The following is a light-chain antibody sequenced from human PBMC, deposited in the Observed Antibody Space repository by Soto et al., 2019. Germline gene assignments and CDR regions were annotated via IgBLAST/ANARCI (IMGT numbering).Light chain of an antibody. CDR2: GAS. J-gene: IGKJ5*01. V-gene: IGKV3-20*01. CDR3: QKYGSSPSIT. CDR1: QSVSSNY. Sequence: EIVLTQSPGTLSLSPGERATLSCRASQSVSSNYLAWYQQKPGQAPRLLIYGASNRANGIPARFSGSGSGTDFTLTISRLEPEDFAVYYCQKYGSSPSITFGQGTRLEIK.